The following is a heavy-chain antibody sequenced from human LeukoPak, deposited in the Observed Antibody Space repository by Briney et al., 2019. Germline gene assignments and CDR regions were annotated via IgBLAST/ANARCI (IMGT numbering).Heavy chain of an antibody. Sequence: PSETLSLTYTVSGGSISTYYWGWVRQPPGKGLEWIGSIYHSGSTYYNPSLKSRVTISVDTSKNQFSLKLSSVTAADTAVYYCARGVWGLLWLEGYFDYWGQGTLVTVSS. V-gene: IGHV4-38-2*02. CDR1: GGSISTYY. CDR2: IYHSGST. J-gene: IGHJ4*02. CDR3: ARGVWGLLWLEGYFDY. D-gene: IGHD3-10*01.